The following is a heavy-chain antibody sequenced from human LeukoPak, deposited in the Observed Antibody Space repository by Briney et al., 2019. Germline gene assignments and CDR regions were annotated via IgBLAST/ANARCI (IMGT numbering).Heavy chain of an antibody. V-gene: IGHV1-69*06. CDR1: GGTFSSYA. Sequence: SVKVSCKASGGTFSSYAISWVRQAPGQGLEWMGRIIPIFGTANYAQKFQGRVTITADKSTSTAYMELSSLRSEDTAVYYCARDLCCSSTSCLNWFDPWGQGTLVTVSS. CDR3: ARDLCCSSTSCLNWFDP. J-gene: IGHJ5*02. CDR2: IIPIFGTA. D-gene: IGHD2-2*01.